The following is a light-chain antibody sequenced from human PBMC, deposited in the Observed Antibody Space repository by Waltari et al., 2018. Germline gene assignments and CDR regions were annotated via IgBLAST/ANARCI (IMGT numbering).Light chain of an antibody. CDR1: QSISSN. J-gene: IGKJ1*01. V-gene: IGKV1-39*01. CDR3: QQSYSTPWT. Sequence: DIQMTQSPSSLSASAGDRVTITCRASQSISSNLNWYQQKPGKAPKLLIYAASSLQSGVPSRFSGSESGTDFTLTISSLQPEDFATYYCQQSYSTPWTFGQGTKVEIK. CDR2: AAS.